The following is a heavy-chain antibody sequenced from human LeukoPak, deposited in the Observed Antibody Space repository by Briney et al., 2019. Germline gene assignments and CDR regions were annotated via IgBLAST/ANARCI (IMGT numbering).Heavy chain of an antibody. CDR1: GFTFSSYA. Sequence: GGSLRLSCAASGFTFSSYAMSWVRQAPGKGLEWVAVISYDGSNKYYADSVKGRFTISGDNSKNTLYLQMNSLRAEDTAVYYCARDKGTTEHSNWFDPWGQGTLVTVSS. CDR3: ARDKGTTEHSNWFDP. V-gene: IGHV3-30-3*01. CDR2: ISYDGSNK. D-gene: IGHD4-17*01. J-gene: IGHJ5*02.